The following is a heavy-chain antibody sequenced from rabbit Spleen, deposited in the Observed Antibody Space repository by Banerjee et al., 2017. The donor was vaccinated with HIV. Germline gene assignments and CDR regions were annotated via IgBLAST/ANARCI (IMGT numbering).Heavy chain of an antibody. D-gene: IGHD2-1*01. Sequence: QEQLVESGGGLVQPGASLTLTCTVSGIDFSRDYDMCWVRQAPGKRPEWIACIWTGSTATTYYASLAKGRFSISKTSSTTVTLQMSSLTAADTATYFCARVSAAMTMLITGFYLTLWCPGTLVTVS. CDR3: ARVSAAMTMLITGFYLTL. V-gene: IGHV1S45*01. J-gene: IGHJ4*01. CDR2: IWTGSTATT. CDR1: GIDFSRDYD.